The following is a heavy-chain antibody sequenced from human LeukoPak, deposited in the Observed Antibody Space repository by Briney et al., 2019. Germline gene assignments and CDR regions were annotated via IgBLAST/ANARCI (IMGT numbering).Heavy chain of an antibody. V-gene: IGHV3-23*01. CDR2: ISGSGGST. Sequence: GGSLRLSCAASGFTFSSYAMSRVSQAPGKGLEWVSAISGSGGSTYYADSVKGRFTISRDNSKNTLYLQMNSLRAEDTAVYYCAKDLVIVSRDDAFDIWGQGTMVTVSS. J-gene: IGHJ3*02. D-gene: IGHD3-16*02. CDR3: AKDLVIVSRDDAFDI. CDR1: GFTFSSYA.